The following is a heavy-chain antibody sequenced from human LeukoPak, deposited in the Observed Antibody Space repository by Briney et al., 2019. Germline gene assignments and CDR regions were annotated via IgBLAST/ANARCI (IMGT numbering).Heavy chain of an antibody. V-gene: IGHV3-23*01. CDR3: AKGNYDFIWGSSP. CDR1: GFTFSSYA. D-gene: IGHD3-16*01. Sequence: GGSLRLSRRTSGFTFSSYAMSWVRQAPGRGPEWVSAIGSGGHTYYADSVKGRFTISRDNFGNTLSLQMSSLRAEDTAVYYCAKGNYDFIWGSSPWGQGTPVTVSS. CDR2: IGSGGHT. J-gene: IGHJ5*02.